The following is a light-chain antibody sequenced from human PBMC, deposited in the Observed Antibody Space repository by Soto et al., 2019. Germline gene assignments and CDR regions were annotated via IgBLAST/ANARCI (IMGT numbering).Light chain of an antibody. CDR2: DVT. J-gene: IGLJ3*02. CDR3: CSYVRAYISWV. V-gene: IGLV2-11*01. CDR1: SSDVGADNY. Sequence: QSALTQPRSVSGSLGHSVTISCTGTSSDVGADNYVSWYQQRPGEAPKVIIYDVTRRPSGVPDRFSGSKFGNTASLTISGLQAGDEADYYCCSYVRAYISWVFGGGTKLTVL.